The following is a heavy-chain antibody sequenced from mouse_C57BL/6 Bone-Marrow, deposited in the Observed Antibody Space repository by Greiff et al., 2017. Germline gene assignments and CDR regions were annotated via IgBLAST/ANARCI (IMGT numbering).Heavy chain of an antibody. CDR3: ARTSLWDAPFDY. CDR2: INPNYGTT. D-gene: IGHD4-1*01. V-gene: IGHV1-39*01. CDR1: GYSFTDYN. Sequence: EVQLQQSGPELVKPGASVQISCKASGYSFTDYNMNWVKQSNGKRLEWIGVINPNYGTTSYNQKFKRNTTLTVDQSSSTAYMQLNSLTSEDSAVYYCARTSLWDAPFDYWGQGTTLTVSS. J-gene: IGHJ2*01.